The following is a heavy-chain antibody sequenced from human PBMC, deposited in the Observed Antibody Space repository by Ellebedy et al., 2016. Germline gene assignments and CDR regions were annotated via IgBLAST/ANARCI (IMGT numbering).Heavy chain of an antibody. V-gene: IGHV1-69*05. Sequence: SVKVSXKASGVTFSRYTISWVRQAPGQGLEWMGGIIPFFGTANYAQKFQGRVTMTTDTSTSTAYMELRSLRSDDTAVYYCARDKQIVVVITGPYYYYYGMDVWGQGTTVTVSS. D-gene: IGHD3-22*01. CDR3: ARDKQIVVVITGPYYYYYGMDV. CDR2: IIPFFGTA. CDR1: GVTFSRYT. J-gene: IGHJ6*02.